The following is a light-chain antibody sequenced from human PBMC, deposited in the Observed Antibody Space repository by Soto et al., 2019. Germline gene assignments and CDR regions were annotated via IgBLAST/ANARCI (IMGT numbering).Light chain of an antibody. CDR2: EVS. J-gene: IGLJ1*01. CDR3: TSYTTSATGI. CDR1: VEVFNY. Sequence: SALTQPASVSASPGQSITLSCSDVEVFNYVSWYQHHPGRAPKLIIYEVSRRPSGVSPRFSGSKSGNTASLTISGLRSENEADYYCTSYTTSATGIFGTGTKVTVL. V-gene: IGLV2-14*01.